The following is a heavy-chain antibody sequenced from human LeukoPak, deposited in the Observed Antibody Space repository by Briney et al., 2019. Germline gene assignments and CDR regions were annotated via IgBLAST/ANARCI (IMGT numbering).Heavy chain of an antibody. CDR3: ARSDEAVAEPDY. CDR2: IYYSGST. Sequence: SETLSLTCTVSGGSISSYYWSWIRQPPGKGLEWIGYIYYSGSTNYNPSLKSRVTISVDTSKNQFSLKLSSVTAADTAVYYCARSDEAVAEPDYWGQGTLVTVSS. CDR1: GGSISSYY. J-gene: IGHJ4*02. V-gene: IGHV4-59*01. D-gene: IGHD6-19*01.